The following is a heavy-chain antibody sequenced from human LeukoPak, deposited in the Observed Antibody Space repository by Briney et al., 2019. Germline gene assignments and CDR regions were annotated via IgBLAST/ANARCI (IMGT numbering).Heavy chain of an antibody. V-gene: IGHV3-30-3*01. CDR1: GFTFSSYA. CDR2: ISYDGSNK. Sequence: GRSLRLSCAASGFTFSSYAMHWVRQAPGKGLEWVAVISYDGSNKYYADSVTGRFTISRDNSKNTLYLQMNSLRAEDTAVYYCARGSIQLWSHFDYWGQGTLVTVSS. J-gene: IGHJ4*02. CDR3: ARGSIQLWSHFDY. D-gene: IGHD5-18*01.